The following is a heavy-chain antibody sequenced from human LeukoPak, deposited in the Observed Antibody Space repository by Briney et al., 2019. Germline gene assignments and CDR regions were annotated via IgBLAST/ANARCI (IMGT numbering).Heavy chain of an antibody. CDR2: ISSSSSYI. CDR1: GFTFSSYS. CDR3: ARDQDIVVVPAASGQYYFDY. V-gene: IGHV3-21*04. D-gene: IGHD2-2*01. J-gene: IGHJ4*02. Sequence: GGSLRLSCAASGFTFSSYSMNWVRQAPGKGLEWVSSISSSSSYIYYADSVKGRFTISRDNAKNSLYLQMNSLRAEDTALYYCARDQDIVVVPAASGQYYFDYWGQGTLVTVSS.